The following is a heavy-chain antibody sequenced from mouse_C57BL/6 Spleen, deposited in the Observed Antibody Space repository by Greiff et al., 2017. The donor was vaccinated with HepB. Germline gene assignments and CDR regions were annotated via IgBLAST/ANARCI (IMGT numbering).Heavy chain of an antibody. CDR2: ISDGGSYT. J-gene: IGHJ1*03. Sequence: EVQVVESGGGLVKPGGSLKLSCAASGFTFSSYAMSWVRQTPEKRLEWVATISDGGSYTYYPDNVKGRFTISRDNAKNNLYLQMSHLKSEDTAMYYCARELKNWYFDVWGTGTTVTVSS. CDR1: GFTFSSYA. V-gene: IGHV5-4*01. CDR3: ARELKNWYFDV. D-gene: IGHD1-3*01.